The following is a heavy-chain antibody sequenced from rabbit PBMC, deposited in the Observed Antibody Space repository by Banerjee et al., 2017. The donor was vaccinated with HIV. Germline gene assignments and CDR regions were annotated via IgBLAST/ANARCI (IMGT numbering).Heavy chain of an antibody. CDR2: IYAGSSGRI. Sequence: QEQLEESGGDLVKPGASLTLTCTASGFSFSNSYYMCWVRQAPGKGLEWIACIYAGSSGRIYYASWAKGRFTISKTSSTTVTLQMTSLTAADTATYFCARGPYSGSSPDYFNLWGPGTLVTVS. J-gene: IGHJ4*01. D-gene: IGHD8-1*01. V-gene: IGHV1S45*01. CDR1: GFSFSNSYY. CDR3: ARGPYSGSSPDYFNL.